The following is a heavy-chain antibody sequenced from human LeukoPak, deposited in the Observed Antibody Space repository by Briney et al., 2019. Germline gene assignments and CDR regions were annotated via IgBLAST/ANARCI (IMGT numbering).Heavy chain of an antibody. CDR1: GGSISSHY. CDR3: ARGSGSYRRAGFDY. J-gene: IGHJ4*02. CDR2: IFYSGST. D-gene: IGHD1-26*01. V-gene: IGHV4-59*11. Sequence: SETLSLTCTVSGGSISSHYWSWIRQPPGKGLEWIGYIFYSGSTNYNPSLKSRVTISVDTSKNQFSLKLSSVTDADTAVYYCARGSGSYRRAGFDYWGQGTLVTVSS.